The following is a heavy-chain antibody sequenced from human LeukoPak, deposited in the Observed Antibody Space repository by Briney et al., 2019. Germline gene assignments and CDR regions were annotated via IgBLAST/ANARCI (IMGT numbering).Heavy chain of an antibody. CDR1: GGSFIGYD. CDR3: ARGDTMLRGVIDEIDP. Sequence: PSETLSLTCAVYGGSFIGYDWTWIRQPPGKGLEWIGEINHSGGTNYNPSLKSRVTISVDTSKNQFSLKLSSVTAADTAVYYCARGDTMLRGVIDEIDPWGQGTLVTVSS. V-gene: IGHV4-34*01. J-gene: IGHJ5*02. D-gene: IGHD3-10*01. CDR2: INHSGGT.